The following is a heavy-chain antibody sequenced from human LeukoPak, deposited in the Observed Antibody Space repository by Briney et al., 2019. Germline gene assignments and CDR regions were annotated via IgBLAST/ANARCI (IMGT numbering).Heavy chain of an antibody. CDR1: GVTFSSYA. D-gene: IGHD3-3*01. Sequence: GGSLRLSCAASGVTFSSYAMSWVRRAPGKGLEWVSAICRSGGSTYYADPVKGGFLISNANYRTTLHMRWNSPRAEDPALYYGAKEDTRRITIFEVLPRGCFDYWGQGTLVTVSP. CDR3: AKEDTRRITIFEVLPRGCFDY. V-gene: IGHV3-23*01. CDR2: ICRSGGST. J-gene: IGHJ4*02.